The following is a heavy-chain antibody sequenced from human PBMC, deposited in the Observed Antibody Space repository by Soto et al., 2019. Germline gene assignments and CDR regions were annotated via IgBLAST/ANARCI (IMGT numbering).Heavy chain of an antibody. CDR1: GDSVSSNSAA. CDR3: SRGTDSSGLDN. V-gene: IGHV6-1*01. D-gene: IGHD3-22*01. J-gene: IGHJ4*02. Sequence: SQTLSLTCAISGDSVSSNSAAWNWIRRSPSRGLEWLGRTYYRSKWYFDSAVSMRSRISINPDTSKNQVSLQLNSVTPEDTAVYYCSRGTDSSGLDNWGRGTLVTVSS. CDR2: TYYRSKWYF.